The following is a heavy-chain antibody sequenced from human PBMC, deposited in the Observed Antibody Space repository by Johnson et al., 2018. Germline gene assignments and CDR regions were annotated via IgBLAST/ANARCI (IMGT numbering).Heavy chain of an antibody. CDR2: IGTAGDT. Sequence: EVQLLESGGGLVQPGGSLRLSCAASGFTFSSYDMHWVRQATGKGLEWVSAIGTAGDTYYPGSVKCRFTISREKAKNSLYLQMNSLRAGDTAGYYCARAPHGGSYQYYYSGMDGWGQGTTVTVSS. CDR1: GFTFSSYD. V-gene: IGHV3-13*01. D-gene: IGHD1-26*01. J-gene: IGHJ6*02. CDR3: ARAPHGGSYQYYYSGMDG.